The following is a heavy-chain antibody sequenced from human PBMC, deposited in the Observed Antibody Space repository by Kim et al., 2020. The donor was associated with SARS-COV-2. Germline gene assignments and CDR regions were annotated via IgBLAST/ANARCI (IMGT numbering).Heavy chain of an antibody. D-gene: IGHD1-26*01. V-gene: IGHV1-46*01. Sequence: ASVKVSCKASGYTFTSYYMHWVRQAPGQGLEWMGIINPSGGSTSYAQKFQGRVTMTRDTSTSTVYMELSSLRSEDTAVYYCASSLREVSVYYYGMDVWGQGTTVTVSS. CDR1: GYTFTSYY. CDR2: INPSGGST. J-gene: IGHJ6*02. CDR3: ASSLREVSVYYYGMDV.